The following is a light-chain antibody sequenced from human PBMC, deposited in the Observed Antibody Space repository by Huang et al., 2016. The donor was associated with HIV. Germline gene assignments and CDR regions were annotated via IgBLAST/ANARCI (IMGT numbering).Light chain of an antibody. CDR3: QQYGNSPPYT. CDR2: GTS. CDR1: QTISSNY. J-gene: IGKJ2*01. V-gene: IGKV3-20*01. Sequence: EVVLTQSPGTLSLSPGERATLPCRASQTISSNYFAWYQQKPGQAPRLLLYGTSNRATGIPDRFSGSGSGTDCTLTISRLEPEDFAVYYCQQYGNSPPYTFGQGTTLDIK.